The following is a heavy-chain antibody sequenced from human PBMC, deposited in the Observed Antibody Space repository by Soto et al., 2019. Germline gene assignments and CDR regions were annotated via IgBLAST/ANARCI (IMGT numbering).Heavy chain of an antibody. Sequence: SETLSLTCTVPGDPISSGGYYWSWIRQSPGKRLEWIAYIYYTGTTKYNPSLKSRVTISVDTSKNQFPLRLTSVTAADTAVYYCASAASPYFDLLSAFHPWGQGTLVTVS. CDR2: IYYTGTT. V-gene: IGHV4-61*08. CDR3: ASAASPYFDLLSAFHP. J-gene: IGHJ5*02. D-gene: IGHD3-9*01. CDR1: GDPISSGGYY.